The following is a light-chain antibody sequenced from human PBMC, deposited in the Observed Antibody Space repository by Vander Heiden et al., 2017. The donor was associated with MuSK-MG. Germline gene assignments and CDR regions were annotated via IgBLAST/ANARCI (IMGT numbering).Light chain of an antibody. V-gene: IGKV1-39*01. CDR2: AAS. CDR3: QQCESNPVT. J-gene: IGKJ3*01. CDR1: QSISSY. Sequence: DIQMTQSPSSLSASVGDRVTITCRASQSISSYLNWYQQKPGKAPKLLIYAASSLQSGVPSRFSGSGSGTDFTLTISRLQPEDFATYYCQQCESNPVTFGHGTKLDIK.